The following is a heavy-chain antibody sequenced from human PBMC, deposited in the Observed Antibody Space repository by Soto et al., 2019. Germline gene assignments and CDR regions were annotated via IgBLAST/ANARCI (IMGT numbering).Heavy chain of an antibody. D-gene: IGHD2-15*01. V-gene: IGHV3-48*02. CDR2: ISSSSSTI. CDR1: GFTFSSYS. Sequence: EVQLVESGGGLVQPGGSLRLSCAASGFTFSSYSMNWVRQAPGKGLEWVSYISSSSSTIYYADSVKGRFTISRDNAKNSLYLQMISLRDEDTAVYYCARDGGGGSFPNGFDYWGQGTLVTVSS. J-gene: IGHJ4*02. CDR3: ARDGGGGSFPNGFDY.